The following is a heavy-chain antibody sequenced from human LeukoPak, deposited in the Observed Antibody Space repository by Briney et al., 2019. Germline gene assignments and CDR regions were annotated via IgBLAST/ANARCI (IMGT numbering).Heavy chain of an antibody. J-gene: IGHJ2*01. D-gene: IGHD1-14*01. CDR2: IYYSGST. CDR3: ARQGPNLDL. V-gene: IGHV4-59*08. Sequence: KTSETLSLTCTVSGGSISSYYWSWIRQPPGKGLEWIGYIYYSGSTNYNPSLKSRVTISVDTSKNQFSLKLSSVTAADTAVYYCARQGPNLDLWGRGTLVTVSS. CDR1: GGSISSYY.